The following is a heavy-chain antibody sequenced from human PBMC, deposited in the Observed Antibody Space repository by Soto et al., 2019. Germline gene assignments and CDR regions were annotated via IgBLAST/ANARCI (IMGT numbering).Heavy chain of an antibody. D-gene: IGHD3-22*01. CDR1: GFTFSSYW. Sequence: EVQLVESGGGIVQPGGSLRLSCAASGFTFSSYWMHWVRQAPGKGLVWVSRINSDGSRTSYADSAKGRFTISRVNAKNTVYLQMNSLRAEDTAVYYCARGDGDYYDGNGYLGRHWGQGTLVTVSS. CDR3: ARGDGDYYDGNGYLGRH. CDR2: INSDGSRT. V-gene: IGHV3-74*01. J-gene: IGHJ4*02.